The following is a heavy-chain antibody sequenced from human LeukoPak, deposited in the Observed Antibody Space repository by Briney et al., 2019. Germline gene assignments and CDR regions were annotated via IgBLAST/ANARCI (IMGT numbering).Heavy chain of an antibody. V-gene: IGHV1-8*01. CDR3: ATVGSYGSGLYFDY. J-gene: IGHJ4*02. CDR1: GYTFTSYD. D-gene: IGHD3-10*01. CDR2: MNPNSGNT. Sequence: VASVKVSCKASGYTFTSYDINWVRQATGQGLEWMGWMNPNSGNTGYAQKFQGRVTMTEDTSTDTAYMELSSLRSEDTAVYYCATVGSYGSGLYFDYWGQGTLVTVSS.